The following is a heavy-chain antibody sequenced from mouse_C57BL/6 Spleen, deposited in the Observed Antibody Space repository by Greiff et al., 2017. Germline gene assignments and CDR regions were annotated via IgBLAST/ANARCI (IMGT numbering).Heavy chain of an antibody. CDR2: IYIGNGYT. Sequence: EVQVVESGAELVRPGSSVKMSCKTSGYTFTSYGINWVKQRHGQGLEWIGYIYIGNGYTEYNEKFKGKATLTSDTSSSTAYMQLSSLTSEDSAIYFCAIIYDGYYGEVFSYWGKWALVSVSA. CDR1: GYTFTSYG. V-gene: IGHV1-58*01. J-gene: IGHJ3*01. CDR3: AIIYDGYYGEVFSY. D-gene: IGHD2-3*01.